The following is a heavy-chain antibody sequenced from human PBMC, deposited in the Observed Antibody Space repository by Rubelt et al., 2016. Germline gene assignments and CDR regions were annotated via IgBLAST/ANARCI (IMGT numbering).Heavy chain of an antibody. CDR3: ARRGYCSGGSCYSSIYYYMDV. J-gene: IGHJ6*03. D-gene: IGHD2-15*01. CDR2: IYHSGST. V-gene: IGHV4-4*02. Sequence: KGLQWIGEIYHSGSTNYNPSLKSRVTISVDKSKNQFSLKLSSVTAADTAVYYCARRGYCSGGSCYSSIYYYMDVWGKGTTVTVSS.